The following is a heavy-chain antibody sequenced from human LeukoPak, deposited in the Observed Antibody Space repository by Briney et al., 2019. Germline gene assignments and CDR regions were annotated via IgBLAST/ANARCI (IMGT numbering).Heavy chain of an antibody. CDR2: INPNSGGT. J-gene: IGHJ5*02. V-gene: IGHV1-2*02. CDR3: ARDQVHYDFWSGPSWFDP. CDR1: GYTFTGYY. D-gene: IGHD3-3*01. Sequence: GASVKVSCKASGYTFTGYYMHWVRQAPGQGLEWMGWINPNSGGTNYAQKFQGRVTMTRDTSISTAYMELSRLRSDDTAVYYCARDQVHYDFWSGPSWFDPWGQGTLVTVSS.